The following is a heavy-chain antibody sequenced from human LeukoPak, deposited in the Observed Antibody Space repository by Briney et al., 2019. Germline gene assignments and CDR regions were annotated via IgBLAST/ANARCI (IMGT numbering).Heavy chain of an antibody. V-gene: IGHV4-39*07. D-gene: IGHD3-22*01. CDR1: DGSISSSSYY. Sequence: SETLSLTCTVSDGSISSSSYYWGWIRQPPGKGLEWIANIYFNGNTYYNSTLKSRVTISVDTSKNQFSLKLSSVTAADTAVYYCARVPNYYDSSGPFDYWGQGTLVTVSS. CDR3: ARVPNYYDSSGPFDY. J-gene: IGHJ4*02. CDR2: IYFNGNT.